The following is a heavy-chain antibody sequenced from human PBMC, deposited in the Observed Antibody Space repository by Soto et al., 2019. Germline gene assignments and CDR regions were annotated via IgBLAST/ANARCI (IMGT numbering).Heavy chain of an antibody. V-gene: IGHV1-69*13. Sequence: GASVKVSCKASGGTFSSYAISWVRQAPGQGLEWMGGIIPIFGTANYAQKFQGSVTITADESTSTAYMELSSLRSEDTAVYYCAREGNDYPSGGYFDYWGQGTLVTVSS. CDR1: GGTFSSYA. D-gene: IGHD3-16*01. J-gene: IGHJ4*02. CDR3: AREGNDYPSGGYFDY. CDR2: IIPIFGTA.